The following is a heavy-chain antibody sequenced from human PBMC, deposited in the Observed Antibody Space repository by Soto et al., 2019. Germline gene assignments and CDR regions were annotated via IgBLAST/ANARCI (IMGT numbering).Heavy chain of an antibody. J-gene: IGHJ2*01. V-gene: IGHV4-30-4*01. CDR3: ASSPGEAGEDRYWYFDL. D-gene: IGHD6-13*01. Sequence: QVQLQESGPGLVKPSQTLSLTCTVSGGSISSGDYYWSWIRQPPGKGLEWIGYIYYSGSTYYNPSLKSRVTISVDTSNNPFALKLSSVTAADTAVYYWASSPGEAGEDRYWYFDLWGRGTLVIVSS. CDR2: IYYSGST. CDR1: GGSISSGDYY.